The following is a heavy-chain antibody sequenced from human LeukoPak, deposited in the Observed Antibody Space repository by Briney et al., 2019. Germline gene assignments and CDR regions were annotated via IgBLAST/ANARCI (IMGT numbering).Heavy chain of an antibody. CDR1: GFTLSNYW. CDR2: IKQDGNEK. CDR3: AKPITVSGATDGFDI. D-gene: IGHD3-3*01. J-gene: IGHJ3*02. V-gene: IGHV3-7*01. Sequence: PGGSLRLSCAASGFTLSNYWMNWVRQAPGTGLEGVANIKQDGNEKYYVDSVKGRFTSSRDNAKNSLYLQMNSLRVEDTAVYYCAKPITVSGATDGFDIWGQGTMVTVSS.